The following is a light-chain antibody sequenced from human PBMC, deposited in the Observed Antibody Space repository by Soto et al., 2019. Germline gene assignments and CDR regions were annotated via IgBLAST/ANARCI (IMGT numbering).Light chain of an antibody. V-gene: IGLV2-23*01. CDR2: EGT. J-gene: IGLJ1*01. CDR3: CSYVGSSTYV. Sequence: SVLTQPASVSGSPGQSITISCTGTSSDVGTYNLVSWYQQHPGKAPKLMVYEGTKRPSGVSNRFSGSKSGNTASLTISGLQAEDEADSYCCSYVGSSTYVFGTGTKVTV. CDR1: SSDVGTYNL.